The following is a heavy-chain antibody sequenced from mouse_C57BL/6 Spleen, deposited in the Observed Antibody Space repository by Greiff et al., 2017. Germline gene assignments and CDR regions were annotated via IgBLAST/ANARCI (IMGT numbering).Heavy chain of an antibody. V-gene: IGHV1-15*01. CDR1: GYTFTDYE. CDR2: IDPETGGT. D-gene: IGHD4-1*01. J-gene: IGHJ2*01. Sequence: VKLVESGAELVRPGASVTLSCKASGYTFTDYEMHWVKQTPVHGLEWIGAIDPETGGTAYNQKFKGKAILTADKSSSTAYMELRSLTSEDSAVYYCTNNWDFDYWGQGTTLTVSS. CDR3: TNNWDFDY.